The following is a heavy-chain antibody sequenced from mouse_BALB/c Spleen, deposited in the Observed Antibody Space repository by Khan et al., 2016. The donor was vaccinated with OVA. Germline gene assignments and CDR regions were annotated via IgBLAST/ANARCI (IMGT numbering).Heavy chain of an antibody. J-gene: IGHJ4*01. Sequence: QVQLKESGPGLVAPSQNLSITCTVSGFSLSDYGVSWIRQPPGKGLEWLGVIWGGGSTYYNSALKSSLSITKDNSKSQVFLKMSSLQSDDTAMFYCAKGVLSYYYTLDYWGQGTSVTVSS. V-gene: IGHV2-6-5*01. CDR1: GFSLSDYG. CDR3: AKGVLSYYYTLDY. CDR2: IWGGGST.